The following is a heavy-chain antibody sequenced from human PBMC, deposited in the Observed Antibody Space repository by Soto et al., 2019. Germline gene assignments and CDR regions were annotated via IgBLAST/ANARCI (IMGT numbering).Heavy chain of an antibody. J-gene: IGHJ5*02. CDR2: MYYNGNI. D-gene: IGHD3-16*01. CDR1: GGSISNYY. CDR3: ASGGNWFDP. V-gene: IGHV4-59*01. Sequence: QLQVQESGPGLVKPSETLSLTCNVSGGSISNYYWTWVRQSPEKGLEWIGYMYYNGNINYNPSLKSRVTISIDTSKIQFSLTLKSVTAADTAVYYCASGGNWFDPWGQGVLVTVSS.